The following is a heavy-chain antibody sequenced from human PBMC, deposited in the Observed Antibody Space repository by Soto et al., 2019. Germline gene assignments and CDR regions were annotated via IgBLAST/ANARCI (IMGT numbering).Heavy chain of an antibody. CDR1: GYSFTSYW. D-gene: IGHD2-2*01. Sequence: ESLKISCKGSGYSFTSYWISWVRQMPGKGLEWMGRIDPSDSYTNYSPSFQGHVTISADKSISTAYLQWSSLKASDTAMYYCARLWVGCSSTGCLRSGIAEDVPWGQGTLCTVSS. J-gene: IGHJ5*02. V-gene: IGHV5-10-1*01. CDR3: ARLWVGCSSTGCLRSGIAEDVP. CDR2: IDPSDSYT.